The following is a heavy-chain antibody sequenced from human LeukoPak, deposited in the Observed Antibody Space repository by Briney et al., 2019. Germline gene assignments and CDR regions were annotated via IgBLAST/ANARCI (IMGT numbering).Heavy chain of an antibody. V-gene: IGHV1-24*01. D-gene: IGHD3-10*01. CDR3: ATGAYGSGSYSDY. J-gene: IGHJ4*02. CDR2: FVPEDGET. Sequence: AASVKVSCKFSVYILTVLSMHWVRRARGKGCEWRGGFVPEDGETIYAQKFQGRVTMTEDTSTDTAYMELSSLRSEDTAVYYCATGAYGSGSYSDYWGQGTLVTVSS. CDR1: VYILTVLS.